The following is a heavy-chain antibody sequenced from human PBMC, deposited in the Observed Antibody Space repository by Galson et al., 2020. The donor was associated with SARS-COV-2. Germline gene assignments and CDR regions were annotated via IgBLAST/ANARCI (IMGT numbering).Heavy chain of an antibody. CDR3: ARGTYYSGSGTYRYFDY. D-gene: IGHD3-10*01. CDR1: GFSFNSYW. CDR2: INEDGSEK. Sequence: GGSLRLSCAASGFSFNSYWMTWVRQAPGKGLEWVANINEDGSEKSYVDSLKGRFTISRDNAKNSVYLQINSLRAEDTAVYYCARGTYYSGSGTYRYFDYWGQGTLVTVSS. J-gene: IGHJ4*02. V-gene: IGHV3-7*03.